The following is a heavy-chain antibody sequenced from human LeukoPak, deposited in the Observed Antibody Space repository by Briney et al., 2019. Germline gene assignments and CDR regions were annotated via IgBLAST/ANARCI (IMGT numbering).Heavy chain of an antibody. V-gene: IGHV3-21*01. J-gene: IGHJ4*02. D-gene: IGHD6-19*01. CDR1: GFTLSSYS. CDR2: ISSSSSYI. Sequence: PGGSLRLSCAASGFTLSSYSMNWVRQAPGKGLEWVSSISSSSSYIYYADSVKGRFTIPRDNAKNSLYLQMNSLGAEDTAVYYCARDPRGSGWFDYWGQGTLVTVSS. CDR3: ARDPRGSGWFDY.